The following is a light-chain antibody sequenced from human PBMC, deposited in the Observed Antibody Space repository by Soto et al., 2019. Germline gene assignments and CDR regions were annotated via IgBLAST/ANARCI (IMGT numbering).Light chain of an antibody. Sequence: DIQMTQSPSTLPASVADRGTITWRASQRIGSWLAWYQQKPGKVPKLLIYDASTLISGVPSRFSGTGSGTEFTPSIASLQPDDFATYYCLHYYTYPLTFGQGTKVDIK. CDR3: LHYYTYPLT. CDR1: QRIGSW. CDR2: DAS. V-gene: IGKV1-5*01. J-gene: IGKJ1*01.